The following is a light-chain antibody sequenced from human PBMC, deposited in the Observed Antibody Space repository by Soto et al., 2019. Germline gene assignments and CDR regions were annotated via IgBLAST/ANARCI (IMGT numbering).Light chain of an antibody. CDR2: EAS. J-gene: IGLJ2*01. V-gene: IGLV2-23*02. CDR1: RNDVGSYNP. CDR3: SSYAGVSTFVL. Sequence: QAVLASPSPVFGSPGQSVTTSLTGNRNDVGSYNPVSWYQQHPGKAPKLMIYEASKRPSGVSNRFSGSKSGNTASLTISGLQAEDEADYFCSSYAGVSTFVLFGGGT.